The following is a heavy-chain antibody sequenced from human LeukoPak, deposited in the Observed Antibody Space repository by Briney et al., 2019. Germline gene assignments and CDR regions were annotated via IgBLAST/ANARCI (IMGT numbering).Heavy chain of an antibody. CDR3: ARRSGSSWSSFDY. J-gene: IGHJ4*02. CDR1: GFTFNNYA. CDR2: ISGFGGST. Sequence: GGSLRLSCAASGFTFNNYAMNWVRQAPGKGLEWVSGISGFGGSTYYAPSVKGRLTISRDNFGNMLYLYLDSLRVEDTAIYYCARRSGSSWSSFDYWGQGALVTVSS. V-gene: IGHV3-23*01. D-gene: IGHD6-13*01.